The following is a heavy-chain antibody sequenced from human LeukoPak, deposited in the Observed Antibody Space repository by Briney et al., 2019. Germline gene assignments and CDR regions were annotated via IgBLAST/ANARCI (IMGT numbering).Heavy chain of an antibody. J-gene: IGHJ6*03. CDR1: GGSFSGYY. CDR3: ARATYYYGSGSYYKGSYYYYMDV. CDR2: INRSGST. V-gene: IGHV4-34*01. Sequence: SETLSLTCAVYGGSFSGYYWSWIRQPPGKGLEWIGEINRSGSTNYNPSLKSRVTISVDTSKNQFSLKLSSVTAADTAVYYCARATYYYGSGSYYKGSYYYYMDVWGKGTTVTVSS. D-gene: IGHD3-10*01.